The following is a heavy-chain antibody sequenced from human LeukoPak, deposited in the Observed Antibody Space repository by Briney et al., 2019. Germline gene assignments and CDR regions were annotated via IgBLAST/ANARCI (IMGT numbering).Heavy chain of an antibody. J-gene: IGHJ4*02. Sequence: GGSLRLSCAASGFTFSNSWMYWVRQTPDKGLVWVSRIKYDGSSTVYADSVKGRFTISRDNAKNTLDLQMNSLSAEDTAVYYCARGGPYSSSSLDYWGQRTLVTVSS. CDR1: GFTFSNSW. CDR3: ARGGPYSSSSLDY. CDR2: IKYDGSST. D-gene: IGHD6-6*01. V-gene: IGHV3-74*01.